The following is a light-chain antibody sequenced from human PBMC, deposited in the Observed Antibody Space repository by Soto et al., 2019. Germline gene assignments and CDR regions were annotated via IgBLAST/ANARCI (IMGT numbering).Light chain of an antibody. V-gene: IGKV2-30*02. CDR3: MQGTHWPIT. CDR2: KVS. Sequence: DVVMTQSPLSLPVTLGQPASISCRSNQSLVHSDGIAYFSWFQXRQGRSQRRXIYKVSNRDSGVPARFSGSGSGTDGAMKISRVEAEDGGVYYCMQGTHWPITFGQGTRLEIK. CDR1: QSLVHSDGIAY. J-gene: IGKJ5*01.